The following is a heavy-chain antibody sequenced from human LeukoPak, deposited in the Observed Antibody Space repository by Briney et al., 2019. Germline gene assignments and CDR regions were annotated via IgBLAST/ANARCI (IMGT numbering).Heavy chain of an antibody. J-gene: IGHJ6*02. CDR3: ARWSEDIVATISNGMDV. Sequence: ASVKVSCTASGYTFTSYDINWVRQATGQGLEWMGWMNPNSGNTGYSQKFQGRVTMTRNTSISTAYMELSSLRSEDTAVYYCARWSEDIVATISNGMDVWGQGTTVTVSS. CDR2: MNPNSGNT. D-gene: IGHD5-12*01. V-gene: IGHV1-8*01. CDR1: GYTFTSYD.